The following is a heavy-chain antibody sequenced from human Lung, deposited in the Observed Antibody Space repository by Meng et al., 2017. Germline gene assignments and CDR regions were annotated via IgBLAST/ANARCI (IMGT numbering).Heavy chain of an antibody. V-gene: IGHV3-23*04. J-gene: IGHJ4*02. CDR1: GFSFSSYA. D-gene: IGHD3-10*01. CDR3: AKYSYGLGDYLDY. CDR2: LSGGGFTT. Sequence: EGQLVGFWGCLDQLGGSLKPSVAAHGFSFSSYAMGWVRHAPGKGLEWVSALSGGGFTTYYADSVKGRFAISRHNSKNPLYLQMNSLRAEDTALYYCAKYSYGLGDYLDYWGQGALVTVSS.